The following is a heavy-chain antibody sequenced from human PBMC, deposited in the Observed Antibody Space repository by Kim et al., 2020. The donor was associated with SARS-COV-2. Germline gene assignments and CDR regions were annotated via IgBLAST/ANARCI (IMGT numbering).Heavy chain of an antibody. V-gene: IGHV4-31*03. CDR2: IYYSGST. Sequence: LSLTCTVSGGSISSGGYYWSWIRQHPGKGLEWIGYIYYSGSTYYNPSLKSRVTISVDTSKNQFSLKLSSVTAADTAVYYCARESRETYYDILTGYSYYYYYMDVWGKGTTVTVSS. J-gene: IGHJ6*03. D-gene: IGHD3-9*01. CDR1: GGSISSGGYY. CDR3: ARESRETYYDILTGYSYYYYYMDV.